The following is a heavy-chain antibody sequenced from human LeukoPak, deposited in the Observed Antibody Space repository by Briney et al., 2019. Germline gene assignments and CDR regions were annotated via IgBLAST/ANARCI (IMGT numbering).Heavy chain of an antibody. CDR3: ARGLMVRGVPTDY. CDR1: GYTFTSYD. V-gene: IGHV1-8*01. Sequence: GASVKVSCKASGYTFTSYDINWVRQATGQGLEWMGWMNPNSGNTGYAQKFQGRVTMTRNTSISTAYMELSSVTAADTAVYYCARGLMVRGVPTDYWGQGTLVTVSS. J-gene: IGHJ4*02. D-gene: IGHD3-10*01. CDR2: MNPNSGNT.